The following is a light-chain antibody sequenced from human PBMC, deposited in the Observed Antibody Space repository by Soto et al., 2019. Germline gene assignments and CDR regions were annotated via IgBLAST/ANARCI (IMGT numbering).Light chain of an antibody. CDR2: GAS. CDR3: QQYSTSPNT. Sequence: EIVLTQSPGTLSLSPGERATLSCRASQSVSTYLAWYQQKPGQAPRLLIYGASNRATGIPVRFSGSGSGTDFTLTISRLEPEDFAVYSCQQYSTSPNTFGQGTKVDIK. CDR1: QSVSTY. V-gene: IGKV3-20*01. J-gene: IGKJ2*01.